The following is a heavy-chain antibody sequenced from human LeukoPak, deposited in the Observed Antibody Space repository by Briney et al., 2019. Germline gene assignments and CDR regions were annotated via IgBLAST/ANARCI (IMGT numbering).Heavy chain of an antibody. D-gene: IGHD3-22*01. CDR3: ASGSGYYYYYYYMDV. Sequence: AETLSLTCTVSGGSISSSSYYWGWIRQPPGKGLEWIGYIYYSGSTNYNPSLKSRVTISVDTSKNQFSLKLSSVTAADTAVYYCASGSGYYYYYYYMDVWGKGTTVTVSS. V-gene: IGHV4-61*05. CDR1: GGSISSSSYY. J-gene: IGHJ6*03. CDR2: IYYSGST.